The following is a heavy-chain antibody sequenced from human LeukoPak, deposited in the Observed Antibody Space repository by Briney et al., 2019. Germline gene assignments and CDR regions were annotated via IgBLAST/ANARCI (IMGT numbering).Heavy chain of an antibody. D-gene: IGHD1-14*01. J-gene: IGHJ6*02. CDR3: ARDVNHAMDV. Sequence: PGGSLRLSCAASGVPFTSYWMHWVRQAPGKGLVWVSCISSDGTDTTYAASVKGRFTISRDNAKNTLYLQMNGLRAEDTAVYYCARDVNHAMDVWGQGTTVIVSS. CDR2: ISSDGTDT. CDR1: GVPFTSYW. V-gene: IGHV3-74*01.